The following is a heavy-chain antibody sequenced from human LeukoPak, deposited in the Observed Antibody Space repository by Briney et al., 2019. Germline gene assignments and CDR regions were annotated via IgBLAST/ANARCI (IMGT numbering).Heavy chain of an antibody. CDR2: IDHTGST. D-gene: IGHD3-10*01. J-gene: IGHJ6*03. Sequence: PSETLSLTCSVSGDSISMHYWSWIRQPPGKGLEWIGYIDHTGSTNYNPSLKSRVTISVDTSKNQFSLKLSSVTAADTAVYYCARVQNYGSGSFGYYYYYMDVWGKGTTVTVSS. CDR1: GDSISMHY. CDR3: ARVQNYGSGSFGYYYYYMDV. V-gene: IGHV4-59*11.